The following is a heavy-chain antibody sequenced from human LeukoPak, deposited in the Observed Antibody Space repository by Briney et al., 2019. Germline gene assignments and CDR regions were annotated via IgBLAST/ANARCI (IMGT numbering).Heavy chain of an antibody. V-gene: IGHV4-59*01. CDR2: IYYSGST. CDR3: ARVKSPYYDFWSGYYKPYYYGMDV. D-gene: IGHD3-3*01. CDR1: GGSISSYY. Sequence: PSETLSLTCTVSGGSISSYYWSWIRRPPGKGLEWIGYIYYSGSTNYNPSLKSRVTISVDTSKNQFSLKLSSVTAADTAVYYCARVKSPYYDFWSGYYKPYYYGMDVWGQGTTVTVSS. J-gene: IGHJ6*02.